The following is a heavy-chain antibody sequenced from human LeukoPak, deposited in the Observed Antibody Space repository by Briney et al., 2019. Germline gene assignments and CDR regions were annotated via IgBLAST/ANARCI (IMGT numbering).Heavy chain of an antibody. D-gene: IGHD6-19*01. CDR2: ISSSGSTI. CDR3: ARDHEVAGPYYFDY. Sequence: GGSLRLSCAASGFTFSSYSMNWVRQAPGKGLEWVSYISSSGSTIYYADSVKGRFTISRDNAKNSLYLQMNSLRAEDTAVYYCARDHEVAGPYYFDYWGQGTLVTVSS. CDR1: GFTFSSYS. J-gene: IGHJ4*02. V-gene: IGHV3-48*04.